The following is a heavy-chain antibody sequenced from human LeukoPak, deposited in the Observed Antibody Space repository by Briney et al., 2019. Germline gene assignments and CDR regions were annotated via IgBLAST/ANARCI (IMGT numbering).Heavy chain of an antibody. CDR2: IYPGDSDT. J-gene: IGHJ4*02. Sequence: GESLKISCKGSAYSFTSYWIAWVRQMPRQGLEWMGIIYPGDSDTRYSPSFQGQVTISADKSISTAYLQWSSLKASDTAMYYCARQDGDGLYFFDYWGQGTLVTVSS. CDR3: ARQDGDGLYFFDY. V-gene: IGHV5-51*01. CDR1: AYSFTSYW. D-gene: IGHD5-24*01.